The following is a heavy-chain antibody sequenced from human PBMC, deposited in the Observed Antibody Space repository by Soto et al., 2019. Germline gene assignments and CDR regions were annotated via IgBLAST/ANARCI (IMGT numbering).Heavy chain of an antibody. J-gene: IGHJ2*01. Sequence: EVQVVESGGGLVQPGGSLRLSCAASGFTVSSNYMSWVRQAPGKGLEWLSSLYSGGNTNYADSVKDRVTISRDNSKNTLYLQMNSLRAEDTAVYHCVREGPYGARYFDFWGRGTLVTVSS. V-gene: IGHV3-66*01. D-gene: IGHD4-17*01. CDR3: VREGPYGARYFDF. CDR2: LYSGGNT. CDR1: GFTVSSNY.